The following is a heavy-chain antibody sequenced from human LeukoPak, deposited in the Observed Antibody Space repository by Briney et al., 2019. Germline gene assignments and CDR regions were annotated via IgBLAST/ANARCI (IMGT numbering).Heavy chain of an antibody. CDR2: IYYSGST. CDR1: GGSISSSSYY. CDR3: ARDGAAKRITIFGVVTSRPGVFSY. V-gene: IGHV4-39*07. J-gene: IGHJ4*02. Sequence: SETLSLTCTVSGGSISSSSYYWGWIRQPPGKGLEWIGSIYYSGSTYYNPSLKSRVTISVDTSKNQFSLKLSSVTAADTAVYYCARDGAAKRITIFGVVTSRPGVFSYWGQGTLVTVSS. D-gene: IGHD3-3*01.